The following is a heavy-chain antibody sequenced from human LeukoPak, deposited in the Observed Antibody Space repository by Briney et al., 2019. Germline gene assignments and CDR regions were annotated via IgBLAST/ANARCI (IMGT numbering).Heavy chain of an antibody. J-gene: IGHJ4*02. Sequence: PSETLSLTCTVSGVSISSYYWSWIRQPPGKGLEWIAYIYYSGSTYYNPSLKSRVTISVDTSKNQFSLKLSSVTAADTAVYYCARDYQASGWYYFDYWGQETLVTVSS. V-gene: IGHV4-59*12. D-gene: IGHD6-19*01. CDR2: IYYSGST. CDR1: GVSISSYY. CDR3: ARDYQASGWYYFDY.